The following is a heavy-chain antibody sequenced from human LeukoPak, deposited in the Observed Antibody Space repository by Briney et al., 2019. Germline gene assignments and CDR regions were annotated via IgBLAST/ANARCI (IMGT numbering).Heavy chain of an antibody. CDR3: AKATTVTHRIFDY. CDR1: GFTLSSYA. CDR2: ISGSGVST. V-gene: IGHV3-23*01. J-gene: IGHJ4*02. Sequence: AGGSLRLSCAASGFTLSSYAMSWVRQAPGKGLEWVSAISGSGVSTYYADSVKGRFTISRDNSKNTLYLQMNSLRAEDTAVYYCAKATTVTHRIFDYWGQGTLVTVSS. D-gene: IGHD4-17*01.